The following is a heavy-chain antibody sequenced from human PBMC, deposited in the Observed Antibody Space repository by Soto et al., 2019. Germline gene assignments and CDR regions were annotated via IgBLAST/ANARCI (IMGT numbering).Heavy chain of an antibody. J-gene: IGHJ4*02. CDR3: AREVVSGYDLGY. V-gene: IGHV1-3*01. CDR2: INADTGNT. D-gene: IGHD5-12*01. CDR1: GYTFTSFA. Sequence: QVQLVQSGAEVKKPGASVTVSCKASGYTFTSFAIHWVRQAPGQRPEWMGWINADTGNTQYSQRFQGRVTFARDTSPNTAYMQVSSVRSEDTAVYFCAREVVSGYDLGYWGQGTLVTVSS.